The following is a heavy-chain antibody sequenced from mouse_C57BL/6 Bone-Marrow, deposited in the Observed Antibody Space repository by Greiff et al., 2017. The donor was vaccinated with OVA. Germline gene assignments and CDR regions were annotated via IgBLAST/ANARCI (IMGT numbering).Heavy chain of an antibody. J-gene: IGHJ4*01. Sequence: QVQLQQSGPGLVQPSPCLSISCTVSGFALTSYGVHWVRQPPGKGLEWLGVIWSGGSTDYYAAFITRLSNSKDTSKIQVFIKMNSVQAADTAVYYCAKKTTGGAMDYWGQGTSVTVSS. CDR1: GFALTSYG. CDR3: AKKTTGGAMDY. D-gene: IGHD1-1*01. CDR2: IWSGGST. V-gene: IGHV2-4*01.